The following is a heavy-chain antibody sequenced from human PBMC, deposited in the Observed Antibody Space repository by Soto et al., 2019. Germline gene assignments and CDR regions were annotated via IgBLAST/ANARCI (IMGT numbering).Heavy chain of an antibody. V-gene: IGHV1-69*13. D-gene: IGHD3-3*01. CDR2: IIPIFGTA. CDR3: ASRPLEWHRAYYYYGMDV. J-gene: IGHJ6*02. CDR1: GGTFSSYA. Sequence: GASVKVSCKASGGTFSSYAISWVRQAPGQGLEWMGGIIPIFGTANYAQKFQGRVTITADESTSTAYMELSSLRSEDTAVYYCASRPLEWHRAYYYYGMDVWGQGTTVTVSS.